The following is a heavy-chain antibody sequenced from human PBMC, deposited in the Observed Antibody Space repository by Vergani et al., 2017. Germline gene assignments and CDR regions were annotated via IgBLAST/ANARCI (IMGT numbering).Heavy chain of an antibody. CDR1: GFTFSSYA. V-gene: IGHV3-23*04. CDR3: ARLSYDTTPYLQGGYDC. D-gene: IGHD3-22*01. CDR2: ISGSGGST. J-gene: IGHJ4*02. Sequence: VQLVESGGGVVQPGRSLRLSCAASGFTFSSYAMSWVRQAPGKGLEWVSAISGSGGSTYYADSVKGRFTISRDNSKNMLYLQMNSLRAEDTAVYYCARLSYDTTPYLQGGYDCWGQGTLVSVSS.